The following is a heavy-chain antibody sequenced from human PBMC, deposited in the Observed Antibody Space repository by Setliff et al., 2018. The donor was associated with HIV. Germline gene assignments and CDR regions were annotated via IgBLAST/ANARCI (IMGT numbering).Heavy chain of an antibody. CDR1: GFSFSNSW. V-gene: IGHV3-74*01. CDR3: AMGGSNTWYSS. Sequence: PGGSLRLSCAASGFSFSNSWMHWVRQAPGKGLVWVSRINTDGSSIDYADSVKGRFTFSRDNAKNTLYLQMNGLRADDTAVYYCAMGGSNTWYSSWGLGALVTVSS. CDR2: INTDGSSI. D-gene: IGHD6-13*01. J-gene: IGHJ5*02.